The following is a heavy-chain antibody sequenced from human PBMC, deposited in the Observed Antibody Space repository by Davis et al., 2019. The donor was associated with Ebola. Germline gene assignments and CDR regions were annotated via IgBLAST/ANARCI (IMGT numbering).Heavy chain of an antibody. D-gene: IGHD6-13*01. V-gene: IGHV1-69*13. CDR2: IIPIFGTA. Sequence: SVKVSCKASGGTFSSYAISWVRQAPGQGLEWMGGIIPIFGTANYAQKFQGRVTITADESTSTAYMELSSLRSEDTAVYYCARLTPIGIAAAGTVDPWGQGTLVTVSS. CDR1: GGTFSSYA. J-gene: IGHJ5*02. CDR3: ARLTPIGIAAAGTVDP.